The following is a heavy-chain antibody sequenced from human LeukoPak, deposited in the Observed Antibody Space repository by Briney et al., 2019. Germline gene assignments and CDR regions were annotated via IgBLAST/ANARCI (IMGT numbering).Heavy chain of an antibody. J-gene: IGHJ3*02. V-gene: IGHV4-34*01. CDR2: INHSGST. CDR3: ARGYCSSTSCYDAFDM. CDR1: GGSFSGYY. Sequence: SQTLSLTCAVYGGSFSGYYWSWIRQPPGKGLEWIGEINHSGSTNYNPCLKSRVTISVDTSKNQFSLKLSSVTAADTAVYYCARGYCSSTSCYDAFDMWGQGRMVTVSS. D-gene: IGHD2-2*01.